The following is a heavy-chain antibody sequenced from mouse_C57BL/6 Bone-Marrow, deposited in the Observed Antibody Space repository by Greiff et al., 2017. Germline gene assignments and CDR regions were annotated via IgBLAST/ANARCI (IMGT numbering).Heavy chain of an antibody. CDR3: ARGGDHGY. Sequence: QVQLQQPGAELVRPGSSVKLSCKASGYTFTSYWMDWVKQRPGQGLEWIGNIYPSDSETHYNQKFKDKATLTVDKSSSTAYMQLSSLTSEDSAVYDCARGGDHGYWGQGTTLTVSS. V-gene: IGHV1-61*01. J-gene: IGHJ2*01. CDR2: IYPSDSET. D-gene: IGHD3-3*01. CDR1: GYTFTSYW.